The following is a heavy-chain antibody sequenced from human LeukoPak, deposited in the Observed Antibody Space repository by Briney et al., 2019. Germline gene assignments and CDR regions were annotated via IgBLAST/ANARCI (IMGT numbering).Heavy chain of an antibody. CDR1: GFTFSSFD. D-gene: IGHD3-9*01. V-gene: IGHV3-53*01. J-gene: IGHJ4*02. Sequence: SGGSLRLSCAASGFTFSSFDMTWVRQAPGKGLEWVSVIYSGSSTYYADSVKGRFTISRDNSKNTLYLQMNSLRAEDTAVYYCARDDVIVSRYFDWGQGTLVTVSS. CDR2: IYSGSST. CDR3: ARDDVIVSRYFD.